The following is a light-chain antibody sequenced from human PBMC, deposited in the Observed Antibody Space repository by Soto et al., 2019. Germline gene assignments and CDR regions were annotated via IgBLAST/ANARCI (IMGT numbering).Light chain of an antibody. J-gene: IGKJ2*01. CDR1: QSVRTH. V-gene: IGKV1-39*01. CDR2: AAS. CDR3: QQSYSPPRT. Sequence: DIPMTQSPSSLSASIGDRVTITCRASQSVRTHLNWYHQKPGKAPELLIYAASSLQAGVPSRFSGSGSGTDFTLTISSLHPEDFGYYYCQQSYSPPRTFGQGTNLEIK.